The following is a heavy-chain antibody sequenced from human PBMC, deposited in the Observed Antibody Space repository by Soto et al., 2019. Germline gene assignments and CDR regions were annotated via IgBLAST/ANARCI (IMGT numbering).Heavy chain of an antibody. V-gene: IGHV4-34*01. CDR1: GGSFSGYY. D-gene: IGHD3-22*01. CDR3: ARGRGSGYLIFVY. Sequence: QVQLQQWGAGLLKPSETLSLTCAVYGGSFSGYYWSWIRQPPGKGLEWIGEINHSGSTNYNPSLKSRVTISVDTSKNQFSLKLSSVTAADTAVYYCARGRGSGYLIFVYWGQGTLVTVSS. CDR2: INHSGST. J-gene: IGHJ4*02.